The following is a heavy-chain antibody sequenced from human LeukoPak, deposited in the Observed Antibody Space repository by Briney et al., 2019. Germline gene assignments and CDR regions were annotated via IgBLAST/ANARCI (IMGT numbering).Heavy chain of an antibody. Sequence: PSETLSLTCTVSGGSISSGSYYWSWIRQPAGKGLEWIGRIYTSGSTNYNPSLKSRVTISVDTSKNQFSLKLSSVTAADTAVYYCALVYAKNFDYWGQGTLVTVSS. D-gene: IGHD2-8*01. CDR2: IYTSGST. J-gene: IGHJ4*02. CDR1: GGSISSGSYY. V-gene: IGHV4-61*02. CDR3: ALVYAKNFDY.